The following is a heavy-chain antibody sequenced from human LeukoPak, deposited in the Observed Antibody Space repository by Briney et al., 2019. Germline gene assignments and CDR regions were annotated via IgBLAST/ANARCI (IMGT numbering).Heavy chain of an antibody. Sequence: GGSLRLSCAASGFTFSSYAMSWVRQAPGKGLEWVSAISGSGGSTYYADSVKGRFTISRDNSKNTLCLQMNSLRAEDTAVYYCAKTPHDYGDYVCDYWGQGTLVTVSS. J-gene: IGHJ4*02. CDR2: ISGSGGST. CDR3: AKTPHDYGDYVCDY. V-gene: IGHV3-23*01. D-gene: IGHD4-17*01. CDR1: GFTFSSYA.